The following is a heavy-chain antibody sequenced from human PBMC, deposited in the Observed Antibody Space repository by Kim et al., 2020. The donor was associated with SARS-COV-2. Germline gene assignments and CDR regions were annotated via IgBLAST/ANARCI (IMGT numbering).Heavy chain of an antibody. CDR3: AKDVAGYSSSWYWVNYYYSYGMDV. CDR2: ISGSGGST. J-gene: IGHJ6*02. CDR1: GFTFSSYA. Sequence: GGSLRLSCAASGFTFSSYAMSWVRQAPGKGLEWVSAISGSGGSTYYADSVKGRFTISRDNSKNTLYLQMNSLRAEDTAVYYCAKDVAGYSSSWYWVNYYYSYGMDVLGQGTTVTVTS. V-gene: IGHV3-23*01. D-gene: IGHD6-13*01.